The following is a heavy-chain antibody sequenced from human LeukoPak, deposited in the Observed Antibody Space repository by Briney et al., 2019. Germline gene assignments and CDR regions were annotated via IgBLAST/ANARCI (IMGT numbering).Heavy chain of an antibody. CDR3: ASVWSRDYFDY. Sequence: PSETLSLTCAVSGYSISSGYHWGWIRQPPGKGLEWIGSIYHSGSTYYNPSLKSRVTISVDTSKNQFSLKLSSVTAADTAVYYCASVWSRDYFDYWGQGTLVTVSS. D-gene: IGHD3-10*01. J-gene: IGHJ4*02. CDR1: GYSISSGYH. CDR2: IYHSGST. V-gene: IGHV4-38-2*01.